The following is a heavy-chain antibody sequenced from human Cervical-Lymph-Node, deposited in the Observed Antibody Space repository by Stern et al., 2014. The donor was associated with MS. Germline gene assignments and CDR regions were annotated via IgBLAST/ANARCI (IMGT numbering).Heavy chain of an antibody. CDR2: ISYDGSYK. CDR1: GFTFSCCG. Sequence: VKLVESGGGVVQPGRSLRLTCAASGFTFSCCGMHWVRPTPGKGLEWVAVISYDGSYKYYGDSVKGRFTISRDNSKNTLYLQMNSLRAEDTAVYYCAKYSSSSLGMDVWGQGTTVTVSS. CDR3: AKYSSSSLGMDV. D-gene: IGHD6-13*01. V-gene: IGHV3-30*18. J-gene: IGHJ6*02.